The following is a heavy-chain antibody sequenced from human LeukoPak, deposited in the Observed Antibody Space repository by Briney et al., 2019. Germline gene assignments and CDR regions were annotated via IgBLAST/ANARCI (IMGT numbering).Heavy chain of an antibody. CDR3: ARDLVTMVRGVKAQNWFAP. Sequence: SETLSLTCTVSGGSISSYYWSWIRQPAGKGLEWIGRIYTSGSTNYNPSLKSRVTMSVDTSKNQFSLKLSAVTAADPAVYSCARDLVTMVRGVKAQNWFAPWGQGTLVTVSS. V-gene: IGHV4-4*07. D-gene: IGHD3-10*01. J-gene: IGHJ5*02. CDR2: IYTSGST. CDR1: GGSISSYY.